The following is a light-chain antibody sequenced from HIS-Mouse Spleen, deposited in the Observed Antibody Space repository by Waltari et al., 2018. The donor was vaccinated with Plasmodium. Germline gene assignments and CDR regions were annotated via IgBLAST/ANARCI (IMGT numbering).Light chain of an antibody. Sequence: QSALTQPPSASGSPGQSVTISCTGTSSDVGGYNYVSWYQQHQGQAPKLMIYEVSKRPSGVPDRCSGSKAGNTASRTVSGLQAEDEADYYCSSYAGSNNLVFGGGTKLTVL. J-gene: IGLJ2*01. V-gene: IGLV2-8*01. CDR1: SSDVGGYNY. CDR3: SSYAGSNNLV. CDR2: EVS.